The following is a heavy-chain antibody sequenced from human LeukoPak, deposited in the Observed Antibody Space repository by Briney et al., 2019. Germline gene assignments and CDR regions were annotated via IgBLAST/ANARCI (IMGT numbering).Heavy chain of an antibody. D-gene: IGHD3-22*01. Sequence: ASVKVSCKASGGTFSSYAISWVRQAPGQGLEWMGGIIPIFGTANYAQKFQGRVTITADESTSTAYMELSSLRSEDTAVYYCARPRAYYYDSSGYYYEPFHFDCWGQGTLVTVSS. CDR2: IIPIFGTA. V-gene: IGHV1-69*13. CDR3: ARPRAYYYDSSGYYYEPFHFDC. J-gene: IGHJ4*02. CDR1: GGTFSSYA.